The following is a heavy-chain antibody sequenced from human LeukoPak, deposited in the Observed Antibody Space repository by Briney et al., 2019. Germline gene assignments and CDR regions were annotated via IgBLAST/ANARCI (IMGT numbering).Heavy chain of an antibody. CDR2: ISSSGSTI. J-gene: IGHJ6*03. Sequence: GGSLRLSCAASGFTFSDYYMSWIRQAPGKGLEWVSYISSSGSTIYYADSVKGRFTISRDNAKNSLYLQMNSLRAEDTAVYYCARDACPGNTNGVCYSGYYYMDVWGKGTTVTVSS. V-gene: IGHV3-11*04. CDR1: GFTFSDYY. D-gene: IGHD2-8*01. CDR3: ARDACPGNTNGVCYSGYYYMDV.